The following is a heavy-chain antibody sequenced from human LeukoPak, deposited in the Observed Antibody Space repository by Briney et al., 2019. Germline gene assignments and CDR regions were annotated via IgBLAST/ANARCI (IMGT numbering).Heavy chain of an antibody. Sequence: GASVKVSCKASGYTFTGYYMHWVRQAPGQGLEWMGWINPNSGGTNYAQKFQGRVTMTRNTPISTAYMELSSLRSEDTAVYYCARGPIRPTYYYDSSGSHDWFDPWGQGTLVTVSS. CDR3: ARGPIRPTYYYDSSGSHDWFDP. V-gene: IGHV1-2*02. D-gene: IGHD3-22*01. CDR1: GYTFTGYY. J-gene: IGHJ5*02. CDR2: INPNSGGT.